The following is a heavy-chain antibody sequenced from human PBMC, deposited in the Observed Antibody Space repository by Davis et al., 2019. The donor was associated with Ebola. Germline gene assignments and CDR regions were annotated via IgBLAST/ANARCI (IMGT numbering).Heavy chain of an antibody. J-gene: IGHJ3*02. CDR1: GYSFTSYW. CDR2: IYPGDSDT. CDR3: ARPTPSRMLGAFDI. Sequence: GESLKISCKGSGYSFTSYWIGWVRQMPGKGLEWMGIIYPGDSDTRYSPSFQGQVTISADKSISTAYLQWSSLKASGTAIYYCARPTPSRMLGAFDIWGQGTMVTVSS. D-gene: IGHD3-16*01. V-gene: IGHV5-51*01.